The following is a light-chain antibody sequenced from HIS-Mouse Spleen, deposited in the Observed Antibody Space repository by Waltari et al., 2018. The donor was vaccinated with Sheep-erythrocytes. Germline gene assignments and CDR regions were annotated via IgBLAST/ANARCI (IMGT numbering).Light chain of an antibody. CDR3: QQGYSTPPHT. CDR1: QSISSY. J-gene: IGKJ4*01. V-gene: IGKV1-39*01. Sequence: DIQMTQSPSSLSASVGDRVTITCRASQSISSYLNWYQQKPGKAPKLLIYAASSLQSGVPSRFSGSGSGTDVTLTISSLQPEDFATYYCQQGYSTPPHTFGGGTKVEIK. CDR2: AAS.